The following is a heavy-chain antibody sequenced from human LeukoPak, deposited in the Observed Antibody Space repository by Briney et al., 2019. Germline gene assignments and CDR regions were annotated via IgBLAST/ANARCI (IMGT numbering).Heavy chain of an antibody. Sequence: SETLSLTCAVYGGSFSGYYWSWIRQPPGKGLEWIGEINHSGSTNYNPSLKSRVTISVDTSKNQFSLKLSSVTAADTAVYYCARYNGFGPDYWGQGTLVTVSS. D-gene: IGHD3-10*01. CDR2: INHSGST. CDR1: GGSFSGYY. CDR3: ARYNGFGPDY. V-gene: IGHV4-34*01. J-gene: IGHJ4*02.